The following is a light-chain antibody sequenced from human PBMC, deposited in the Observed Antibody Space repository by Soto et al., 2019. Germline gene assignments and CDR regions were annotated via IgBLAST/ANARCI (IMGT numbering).Light chain of an antibody. CDR2: GAS. V-gene: IGKV1-5*01. CDR1: HNIYGW. CDR3: QQYNYYWT. J-gene: IGKJ1*01. Sequence: DIQMTQSPSTLSASVGDRVTITCRASHNIYGWLAWYQQKPGKAPRLLIHGASTLESGAPSRFSGRGSGTEFTLSISSLQPDDFATYYCQQYNYYWTFGQGTKVDIK.